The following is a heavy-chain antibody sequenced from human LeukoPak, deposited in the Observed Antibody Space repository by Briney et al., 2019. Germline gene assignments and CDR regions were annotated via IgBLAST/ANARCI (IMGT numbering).Heavy chain of an antibody. CDR1: GGTFSSYA. CDR2: IIPIFGTA. V-gene: IGHV1-69*01. Sequence: GAPVKVSCKASGGTFSSYAISWVRQAPGQGLEWMGGIIPIFGTANYAQKFQGRVTITADESTSTAYMELSSLRSEDTAVYYCATRLYSSSSAWGQGTLVTVSS. J-gene: IGHJ4*02. D-gene: IGHD6-6*01. CDR3: ATRLYSSSSA.